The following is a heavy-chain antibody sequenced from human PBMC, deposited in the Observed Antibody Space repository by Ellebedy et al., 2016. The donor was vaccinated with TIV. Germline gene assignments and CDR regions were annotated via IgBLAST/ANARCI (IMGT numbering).Heavy chain of an antibody. D-gene: IGHD4-17*01. CDR3: ARRGSYGDYAVQVNNWFDS. CDR1: GFSFRSYW. J-gene: IGHJ5*01. Sequence: PGGSLRLSCVASGFSFRSYWMSWVRQAPGKGLEWVANIYQDGSTQYYVDSVKGRFTISRDNAKNSLFLQMNSLRVEDTAVYYCARRGSYGDYAVQVNNWFDSWGQGTLVTVSS. V-gene: IGHV3-7*01. CDR2: IYQDGSTQ.